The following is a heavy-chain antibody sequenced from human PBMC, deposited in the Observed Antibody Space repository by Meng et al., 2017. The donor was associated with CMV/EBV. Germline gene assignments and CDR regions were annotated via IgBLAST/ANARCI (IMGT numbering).Heavy chain of an antibody. CDR1: GFTFSSYA. J-gene: IGHJ5*02. CDR3: AKDETYYYDSSGYFGLWFDP. CDR2: ISGSGGGT. V-gene: IGHV3-23*01. D-gene: IGHD3-22*01. Sequence: GGSLRLSCAASGFTFSSYAMSWVRQAPGKGLEWVSVISGSGGGTYYADSVKGRFTISRDNSKNTLYLQMNSLRAEDTAVYYCAKDETYYYDSSGYFGLWFDPWGQGTLVTVSS.